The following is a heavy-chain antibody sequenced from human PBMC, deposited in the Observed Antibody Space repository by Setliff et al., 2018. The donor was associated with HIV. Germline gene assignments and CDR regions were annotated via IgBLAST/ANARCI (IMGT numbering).Heavy chain of an antibody. CDR3: ARGGRDGIA. V-gene: IGHV4-61*09. Sequence: SSETLSLTCTVSGGSISSGSYYWSWIRQPAGKGLEWIGHIYTSGSTNYNPSLKSRVTISVDKSKNQFSLKLASVTAADTAVYYCARGGRDGIAWGQGTLVTVSS. D-gene: IGHD2-21*01. CDR1: GGSISSGSYY. CDR2: IYTSGST. J-gene: IGHJ5*02.